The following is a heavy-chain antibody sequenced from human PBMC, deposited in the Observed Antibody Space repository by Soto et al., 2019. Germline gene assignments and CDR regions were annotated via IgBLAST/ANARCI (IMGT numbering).Heavy chain of an antibody. CDR3: ARGSVVRRCSGGSCYSAANWFDP. J-gene: IGHJ5*02. V-gene: IGHV5-51*01. D-gene: IGHD2-15*01. Sequence: PGESLKISCKGSGYSFTSYWIGWVRQMPGKGLEWMGIIYPGDSDTRYSPSFQGQVTMTRNTSISTAYMELSSLRSEDTAVYYCARGSVVRRCSGGSCYSAANWFDPWGQGTLVTVSS. CDR2: IYPGDSDT. CDR1: GYSFTSYW.